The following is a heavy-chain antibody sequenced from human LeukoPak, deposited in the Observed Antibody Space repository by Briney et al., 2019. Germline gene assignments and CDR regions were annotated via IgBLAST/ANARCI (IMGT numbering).Heavy chain of an antibody. CDR3: ARASPAAFAFDY. V-gene: IGHV4-30-2*01. CDR1: GGSISSGGYY. D-gene: IGHD2-2*01. CDR2: IYHSGST. J-gene: IGHJ4*02. Sequence: SETLSLTCTVSGGSISSGGYYWSWIRQPPGKGLEWIGYIYHSGSTYYNPSLKSRVTISVDRSKNQFSLKLSSVTAADTAVYYCARASPAAFAFDYWGQGTLVTVPS.